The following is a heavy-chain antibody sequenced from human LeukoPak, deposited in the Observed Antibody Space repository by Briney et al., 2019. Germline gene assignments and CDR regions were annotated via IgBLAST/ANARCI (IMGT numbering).Heavy chain of an antibody. J-gene: IGHJ3*02. V-gene: IGHV4-59*01. CDR3: ARGFMVAVAGTADAFDI. CDR2: IYYSGST. D-gene: IGHD6-19*01. CDR1: GVSISSYY. Sequence: SSETLSLTCTVSGVSISSYYWSWIRQPPGKGLEWIGYIYYSGSTNYNPSLKSRVTISVDTSKNQFSLKLSSVTAADTAVYYCARGFMVAVAGTADAFDIWGQGTMVTVSS.